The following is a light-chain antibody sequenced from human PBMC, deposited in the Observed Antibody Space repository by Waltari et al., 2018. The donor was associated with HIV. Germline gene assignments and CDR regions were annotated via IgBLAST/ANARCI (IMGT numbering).Light chain of an antibody. CDR3: ATWDDSLIWV. Sequence: QPVLTQPPSASGTPGHGVTISCSGSNSNIGTNSVYWYQHLPGMAPKLLIYRNNRRPSGIPDRFSGSRSGTSASLAISGLRSEVEADYYCATWDDSLIWVFGGGTKLTVL. J-gene: IGLJ3*02. CDR2: RNN. V-gene: IGLV1-47*01. CDR1: NSNIGTNS.